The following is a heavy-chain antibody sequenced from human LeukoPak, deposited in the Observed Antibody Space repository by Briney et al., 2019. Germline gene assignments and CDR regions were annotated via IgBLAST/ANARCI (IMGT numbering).Heavy chain of an antibody. CDR1: GFTFSSYA. D-gene: IGHD3-9*01. V-gene: IGHV3-23*01. CDR2: ISGSGGST. CDR3: AKDRGLLQVNPDAFDI. J-gene: IGHJ3*02. Sequence: GGSLRLSCAASGFTFSSYAMSWVRQAPGKGLEWVSAISGSGGSTYYADSVKGRFTISRDNSKNTLYLQMNSLRAEDTAVYYYAKDRGLLQVNPDAFDIWGQGTMVTVSS.